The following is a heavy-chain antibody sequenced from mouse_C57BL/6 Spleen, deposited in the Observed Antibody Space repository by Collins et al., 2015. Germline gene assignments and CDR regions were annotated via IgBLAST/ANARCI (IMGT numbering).Heavy chain of an antibody. V-gene: IGHV3-6*01. CDR2: ISYDGSN. J-gene: IGHJ2*01. CDR3: ARGDYYGSSHFDY. Sequence: LEWMGYISYDGSNNYNPSLKNRISITRDTSKNQFFLKLNSVTTEDTATYYCARGDYYGSSHFDYWGQGTTLTVSS. D-gene: IGHD1-1*01.